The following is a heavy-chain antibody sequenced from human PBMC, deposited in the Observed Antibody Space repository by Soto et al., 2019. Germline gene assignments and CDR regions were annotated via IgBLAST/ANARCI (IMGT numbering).Heavy chain of an antibody. D-gene: IGHD5-12*01. Sequence: GGSLRLSCAASGFTFSNYGMHWVRQAPGKGLEWVAVVWYDGSYKYYADSVKGRFTVSRDNSKNTVSLQMNSLRIEDTAVYYCARDSHEYSGYDFDYWGPGT. V-gene: IGHV3-33*01. CDR2: VWYDGSYK. CDR3: ARDSHEYSGYDFDY. J-gene: IGHJ4*02. CDR1: GFTFSNYG.